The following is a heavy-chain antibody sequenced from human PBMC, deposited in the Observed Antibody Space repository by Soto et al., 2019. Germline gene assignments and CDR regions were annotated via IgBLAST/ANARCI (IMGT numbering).Heavy chain of an antibody. Sequence: SETLSLTCTVSGGSISSYYWIWIRQPPGKGLEWIGYIYYSGSTNYNPSLKSRVTISVDTSKNQFSLKLSSVTAADTAVYYCARDWVGPDLRAFDIWGQGTMVTVSS. J-gene: IGHJ3*02. CDR1: GGSISSYY. V-gene: IGHV4-59*01. D-gene: IGHD2-21*02. CDR2: IYYSGST. CDR3: ARDWVGPDLRAFDI.